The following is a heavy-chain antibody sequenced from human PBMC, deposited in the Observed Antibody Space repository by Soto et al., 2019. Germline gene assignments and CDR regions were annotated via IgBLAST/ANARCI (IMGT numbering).Heavy chain of an antibody. J-gene: IGHJ6*02. CDR2: IYYSGST. D-gene: IGHD2-15*01. CDR3: ARARLGYCSGGSCPGPNYYYYGMDV. Sequence: PSETLSITCTVSGGTISSGDYYWSWIRQPPGKGLEWIGYIYYSGSTYYNPSLKSRVTISVDTSKNQFSLKLSSVTAADTAVYYCARARLGYCSGGSCPGPNYYYYGMDVWGQGTTVTVSS. CDR1: GGTISSGDYY. V-gene: IGHV4-30-4*01.